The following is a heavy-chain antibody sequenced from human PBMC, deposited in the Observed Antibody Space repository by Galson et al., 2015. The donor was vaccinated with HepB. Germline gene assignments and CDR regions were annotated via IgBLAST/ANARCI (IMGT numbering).Heavy chain of an antibody. V-gene: IGHV3-30*18. J-gene: IGHJ4*02. D-gene: IGHD1-26*01. CDR3: AKAPYSGSYYTLDY. CDR1: GFTFSSYG. Sequence: LRLSCAASGFTFSSYGMHWVRQAPGKGLEWVAVISYDGSNKYYADSVKGRFTISRDNSKNTLYLQMNSLRAEDTAVYYCAKAPYSGSYYTLDYWGQGTLVTVSS. CDR2: ISYDGSNK.